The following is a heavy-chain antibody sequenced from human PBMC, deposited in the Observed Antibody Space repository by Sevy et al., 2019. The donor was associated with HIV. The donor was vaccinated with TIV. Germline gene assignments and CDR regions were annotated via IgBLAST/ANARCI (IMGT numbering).Heavy chain of an antibody. CDR2: MYHKGTT. J-gene: IGHJ4*02. V-gene: IGHV4-4*02. CDR1: GVSISGSYW. CDR3: AAVASTDILGYYYQY. Sequence: SETLSLTCAVSGVSISGSYWWSWVRQPPGKGLEWLGDMYHKGTTNYNPSLKSRVTISVDKCKNQFSLKINSMTAADTALYFCAAVASTDILGYYYQYWGRGTQVTVSS. D-gene: IGHD6-19*01.